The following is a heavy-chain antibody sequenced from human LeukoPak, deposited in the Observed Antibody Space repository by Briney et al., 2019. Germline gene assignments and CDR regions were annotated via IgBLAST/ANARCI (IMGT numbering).Heavy chain of an antibody. V-gene: IGHV4-39*01. J-gene: IGHJ4*02. CDR2: IYYSGST. D-gene: IGHD5-12*01. CDR1: GGSISSSSYY. Sequence: SETLSLTCTVSGGSISSSSYYWGWIRQPPGKGLEWIGSIYYSGSTYYNPSLKSRVSISVDTSKNQFSLKLSSVTAADTAVYYCARNGPLGYGDYWGQGTLVTVSS. CDR3: ARNGPLGYGDY.